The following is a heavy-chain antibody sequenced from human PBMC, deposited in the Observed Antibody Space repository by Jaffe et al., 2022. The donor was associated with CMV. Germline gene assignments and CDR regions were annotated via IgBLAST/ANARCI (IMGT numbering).Heavy chain of an antibody. Sequence: QVQLVESGGGVVQPGRSLRLSCEASGFTFSSYGMHWVRQAPGKGLEWVAVISYDGNNKYYADSVKGRFSISRDNSKNTLYLQMNSLRAEDTAVYYCAKDRGYFDSSGYYRWYFDYWGQGTLVTVSS. D-gene: IGHD3-22*01. CDR2: ISYDGNNK. J-gene: IGHJ4*02. CDR3: AKDRGYFDSSGYYRWYFDY. V-gene: IGHV3-30*18. CDR1: GFTFSSYG.